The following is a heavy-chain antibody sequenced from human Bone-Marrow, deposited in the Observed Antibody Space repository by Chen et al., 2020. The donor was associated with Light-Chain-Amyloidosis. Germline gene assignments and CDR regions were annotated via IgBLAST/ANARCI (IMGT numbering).Heavy chain of an antibody. D-gene: IGHD5-12*01. CDR3: ARRRDGYNFDY. CDR2: IYPDDSDA. V-gene: IGHV5-51*01. Sequence: MPGKGLEWMGVIYPDDSDARHSPSFEGQVTISADKSITTAYLQWRSLKASDTAMYYCARRRDGYNFDYWGQGTLVTVSS. J-gene: IGHJ4*02.